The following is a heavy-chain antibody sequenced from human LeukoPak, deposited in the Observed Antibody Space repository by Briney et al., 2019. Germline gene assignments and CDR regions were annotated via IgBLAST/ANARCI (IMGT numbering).Heavy chain of an antibody. CDR1: GGSISSYY. D-gene: IGHD3-9*01. V-gene: IGHV4-59*01. J-gene: IGHJ4*02. Sequence: SETLSPTCTVSGGSISSYYWSWIRQPPGKGLEWIGYIYYSGSTNYNPSLKSRVTISVDTSKNQFSLKLSSVTAADTAVYYCARSNYDILTWFDYWGQGTLVTVSS. CDR2: IYYSGST. CDR3: ARSNYDILTWFDY.